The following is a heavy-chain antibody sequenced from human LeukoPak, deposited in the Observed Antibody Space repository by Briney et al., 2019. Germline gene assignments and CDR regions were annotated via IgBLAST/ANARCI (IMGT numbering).Heavy chain of an antibody. CDR1: GYTLTELS. J-gene: IGHJ4*02. Sequence: HRASVKVSCTVSGYTLTELSMHWVRQAPGKGLEWMGGFDPEDGETIYAQKFQGRVTMTEDTSTDTAYMELSSLRSEDTAVYYCATDRDDYGDFWGQGTLVTVSS. CDR2: FDPEDGET. CDR3: ATDRDDYGDF. V-gene: IGHV1-24*01.